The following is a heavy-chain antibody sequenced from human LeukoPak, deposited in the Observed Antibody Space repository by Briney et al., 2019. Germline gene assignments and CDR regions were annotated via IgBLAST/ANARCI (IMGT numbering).Heavy chain of an antibody. CDR1: GYTFSQYY. CDR2: IIPHSGGT. J-gene: IGHJ4*02. Sequence: ASVNVACKTCGYTFSQYYIHWVRQPPGQGLAWMGYIIPHSGGTTYAQKFQGRVTMTRDTSISAAYLDLSGLRSDDTAVYYCSTEDKYCTTSTCGDSWGQGTLVTVSS. D-gene: IGHD2/OR15-2a*01. V-gene: IGHV1-2*02. CDR3: STEDKYCTTSTCGDS.